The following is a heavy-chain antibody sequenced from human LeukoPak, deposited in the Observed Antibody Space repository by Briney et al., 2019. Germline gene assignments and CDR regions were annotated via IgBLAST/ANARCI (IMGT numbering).Heavy chain of an antibody. CDR2: IKQDGSEK. D-gene: IGHD1-26*01. CDR3: ARDPIVGATTSAGV. J-gene: IGHJ4*02. Sequence: GGSLRLSCAASGFTFSSHWMSWVRQAPGRGLEWVANIKQDGSEKYYVDSVKGRFTISRDNAKNSLYLQMNSLRAEDTAVYYCARDPIVGATTSAGVWGQGTLVTVSS. CDR1: GFTFSSHW. V-gene: IGHV3-7*01.